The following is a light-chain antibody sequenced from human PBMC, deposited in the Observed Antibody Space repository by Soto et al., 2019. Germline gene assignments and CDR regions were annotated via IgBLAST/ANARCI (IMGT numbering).Light chain of an antibody. J-gene: IGKJ1*01. CDR3: QLYSGSPWT. V-gene: IGKV3-20*01. Sequence: EIVLTQSPGTLSLSPGERAILSCRASQSINHKYLAWFQQEPGQTPRLLIHSVSIRATGIPDRFSGSGSGTDFTLTISRLEPEDFAVYYCQLYSGSPWTFGRGTKVEIK. CDR1: QSINHKY. CDR2: SVS.